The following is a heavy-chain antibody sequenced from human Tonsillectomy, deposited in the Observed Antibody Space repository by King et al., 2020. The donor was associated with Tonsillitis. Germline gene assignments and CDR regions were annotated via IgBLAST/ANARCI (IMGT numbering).Heavy chain of an antibody. Sequence: VQLVESGGGLVQPGGSLRLSCAVSGLTFSTYWMSWVRQAPGKGLEWLSNIKQDGSEKYYVDSVKGRFTISRDNAKNSLYLQMNSLRAEDTAVYYCAGGDYYESSAFYCVGWYFDLWGRGTLVTVSS. D-gene: IGHD3-22*01. J-gene: IGHJ2*01. V-gene: IGHV3-7*04. CDR3: AGGDYYESSAFYCVGWYFDL. CDR1: GLTFSTYW. CDR2: IKQDGSEK.